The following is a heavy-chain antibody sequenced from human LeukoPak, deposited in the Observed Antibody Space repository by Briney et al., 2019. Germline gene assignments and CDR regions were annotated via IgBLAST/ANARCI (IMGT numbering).Heavy chain of an antibody. D-gene: IGHD3-22*01. CDR2: IYYSGST. J-gene: IGHJ5*02. V-gene: IGHV4-39*07. CDR3: ARDRNYYDSSGYYDNWFDP. Sequence: GSLRLSCAASGFTFSSYAMSWVRQPPGKGLEWIGSIYYSGSTYYNPSLKSRVTISVDTSKNQFSLKLSSVTAAGTAVYYCARDRNYYDSSGYYDNWFDPWGQGTLVTVSS. CDR1: GFTFSSYA.